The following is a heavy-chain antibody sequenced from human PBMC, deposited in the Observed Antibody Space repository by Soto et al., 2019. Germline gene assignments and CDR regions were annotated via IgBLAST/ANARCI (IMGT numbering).Heavy chain of an antibody. J-gene: IGHJ4*02. Sequence: EVQLVESGGALVQPGGSLRLSCAASGSTFGDHYMDWVRQAPGKGLEWVGRTRDKTKSYTTEYAASVKGRFTISRDDSKSSLYLQMNSLKTEDTAVYYCARVTVGTYYFDYWGQGTLVTVSS. CDR1: GSTFGDHY. CDR3: ARVTVGTYYFDY. V-gene: IGHV3-72*01. CDR2: TRDKTKSYTT. D-gene: IGHD3-16*01.